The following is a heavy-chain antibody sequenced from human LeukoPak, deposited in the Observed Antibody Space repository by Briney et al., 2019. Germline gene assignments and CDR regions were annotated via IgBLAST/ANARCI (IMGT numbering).Heavy chain of an antibody. CDR3: AKDRDGANRIIL. CDR2: INAGNGNT. D-gene: IGHD5-24*01. V-gene: IGHV1-3*01. Sequence: GASVKVSCKASGYTFTSYAMHWVRQAPGQRLEWMGWINAGNGNTKYSQKFQGRVTITRDTSASTAYMELSSLRSDDMALYYCAKDRDGANRIILWGQGTLVTVSS. J-gene: IGHJ4*02. CDR1: GYTFTSYA.